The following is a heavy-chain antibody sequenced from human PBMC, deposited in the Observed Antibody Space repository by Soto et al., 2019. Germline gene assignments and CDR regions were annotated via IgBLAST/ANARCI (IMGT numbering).Heavy chain of an antibody. D-gene: IGHD4-4*01. CDR3: ARDEWKNYSGNSFDY. Sequence: GGSLRLSCAASGFTFSSYAMHWVRQAPGKGLEWVAVISYDGSSKYYADSVKGRFTISRDNSKNTLYLQMNSLRAEDTAVYYCARDEWKNYSGNSFDYWGQGTLVTVSS. CDR2: ISYDGSSK. CDR1: GFTFSSYA. V-gene: IGHV3-30-3*01. J-gene: IGHJ4*03.